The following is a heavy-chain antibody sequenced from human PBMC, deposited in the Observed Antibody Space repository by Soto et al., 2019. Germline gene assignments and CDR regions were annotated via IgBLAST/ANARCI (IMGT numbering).Heavy chain of an antibody. CDR1: GYTFTNFA. Sequence: GASVKVSCKASGYTFTNFAMHWVRQATGQGLEWMGWMNPNSGNTGYAQKFQGRVTMTRNTSISTAYMELSSLRAEDTAVYYCAREVNFYGMDVWGQGTTVTVSS. V-gene: IGHV1-8*02. CDR2: MNPNSGNT. J-gene: IGHJ6*02. CDR3: AREVNFYGMDV.